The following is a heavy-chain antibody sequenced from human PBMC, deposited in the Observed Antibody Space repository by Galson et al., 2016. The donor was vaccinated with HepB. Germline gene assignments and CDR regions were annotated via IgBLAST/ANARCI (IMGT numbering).Heavy chain of an antibody. J-gene: IGHJ4*02. CDR3: AKDGLGWFGELLPDDY. D-gene: IGHD3-10*01. Sequence: SLRLSCAGSGFTFSSYTMNWVRQAPGRGLEWVSGISGSGDSTYYADSVKGRFTVSRDNSKNTLFLQLNSLRAEDTAVYYCAKDGLGWFGELLPDDYWGQGTLVTVSS. CDR1: GFTFSSYT. CDR2: ISGSGDST. V-gene: IGHV3-23*01.